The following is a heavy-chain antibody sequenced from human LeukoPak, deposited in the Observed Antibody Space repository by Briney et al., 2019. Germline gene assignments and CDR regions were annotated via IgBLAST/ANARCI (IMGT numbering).Heavy chain of an antibody. CDR3: ARGRGIVVVVAANRWNFDL. Sequence: PSETLSLTCAVDGGSFSGNYWTWIRQPPGKGLEWIGEINHSGSTNYNPSLKSRVTISVDTPKNQFSLKLSSVTAADTAVYYCARGRGIVVVVAANRWNFDLWGRGTMVTVSS. V-gene: IGHV4-34*01. CDR1: GGSFSGNY. CDR2: INHSGST. D-gene: IGHD2-15*01. J-gene: IGHJ2*01.